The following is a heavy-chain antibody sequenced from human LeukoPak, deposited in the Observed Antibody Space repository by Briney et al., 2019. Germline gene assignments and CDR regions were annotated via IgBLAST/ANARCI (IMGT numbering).Heavy chain of an antibody. Sequence: ASVKVSCKASGYTFSGYYLHWVLQAPGQGLEWMGWIHPDSAATNYAQKFQGRVTMTRDTSISTAYMELSRLRSDDTAVYFCATSGTSASSPGYYYYMDVWGKGTTVTISS. CDR3: ATSGTSASSPGYYYYMDV. D-gene: IGHD6-6*01. CDR2: IHPDSAAT. V-gene: IGHV1-2*02. J-gene: IGHJ6*03. CDR1: GYTFSGYY.